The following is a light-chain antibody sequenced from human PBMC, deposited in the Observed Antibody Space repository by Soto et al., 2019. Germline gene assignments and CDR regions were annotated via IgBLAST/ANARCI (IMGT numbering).Light chain of an antibody. J-gene: IGKJ3*01. CDR1: QSVSSL. Sequence: EIVLTQSPATLSLSPGERATLSCRASQSVSSLLAWYQQKPGQAPRLLIYGASNRATGIPERFSGSGSGTDFTVTISSLEPEDFAVYYCQQRSNWTWTFGPGTKVD. CDR2: GAS. V-gene: IGKV3-11*01. CDR3: QQRSNWTWT.